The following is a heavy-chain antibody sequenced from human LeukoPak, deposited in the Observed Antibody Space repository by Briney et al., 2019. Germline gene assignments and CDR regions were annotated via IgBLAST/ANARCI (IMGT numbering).Heavy chain of an antibody. CDR2: IYSGGNT. D-gene: IGHD4-17*01. Sequence: GGSLRLSCEASAFTLSSYNMSWVRQAPGKGLEWVSFIYSGGNTHYSDSVKGRFTISRDNSKNTLYLQMNSLRAEDTAVYYCARRAGEYSHPYDYWGQGTLVTVSS. CDR1: AFTLSSYN. V-gene: IGHV3-53*01. CDR3: ARRAGEYSHPYDY. J-gene: IGHJ4*02.